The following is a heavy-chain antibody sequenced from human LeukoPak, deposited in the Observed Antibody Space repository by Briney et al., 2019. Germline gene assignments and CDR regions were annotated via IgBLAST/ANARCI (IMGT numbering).Heavy chain of an antibody. CDR2: ITAKKDKT. CDR1: GHTFTSYG. V-gene: IGHV1-18*04. CDR3: ATDRSSSQY. Sequence: ASVKVSCKASGHTFTSYGISWVRQAPGQGLEWMGWITAKKDKTNYAQKFQGRVTITPDTSTSTVYMELGSLTPDDTAVYYCATDRSSSQYWGQGTLVIVSS. D-gene: IGHD6-13*01. J-gene: IGHJ4*02.